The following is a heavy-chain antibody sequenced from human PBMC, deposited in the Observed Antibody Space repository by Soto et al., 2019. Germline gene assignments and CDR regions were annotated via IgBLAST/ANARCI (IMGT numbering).Heavy chain of an antibody. CDR2: ISYDGSNK. CDR3: ARNYYYDSSGYYWSAFDI. V-gene: IGHV3-30-3*01. Sequence: GGSLRLSCATSGFSFGDFALTWVRQAPGRGLEWVAVISYDGSNKYYADSVKGRFTISRDNSMTTLYLQMNSLRAEDTAVYYCARNYYYDSSGYYWSAFDIWGQGTMVTVSS. CDR1: GFSFGDFA. J-gene: IGHJ3*02. D-gene: IGHD3-22*01.